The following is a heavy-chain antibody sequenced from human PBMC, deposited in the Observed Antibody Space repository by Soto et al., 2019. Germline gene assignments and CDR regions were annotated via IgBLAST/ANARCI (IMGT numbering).Heavy chain of an antibody. CDR2: IKSKTDGGTT. D-gene: IGHD3-22*01. CDR3: TTDPITMIVVVPSSG. J-gene: IGHJ4*02. CDR1: GFTFSNAW. Sequence: GSLRLSCAASGFTFSNAWMNWVRQAPGKGLEWVGRIKSKTDGGTTDYAAPVKGRFTISRDDSKNTLYLQMNSLKTEDTAVYYCTTDPITMIVVVPSSGWGQGTLVTVSS. V-gene: IGHV3-15*07.